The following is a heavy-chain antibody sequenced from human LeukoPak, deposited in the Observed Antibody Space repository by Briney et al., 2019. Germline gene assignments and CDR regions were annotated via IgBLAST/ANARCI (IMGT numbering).Heavy chain of an antibody. CDR2: LYTRGST. CDR3: ARSPGPDLNYYDTSGSYYFDY. CDR1: GGSICSGSYY. J-gene: IGHJ4*02. Sequence: NPSQTLSLTCTVSGGSICSGSYYWSWIRQPAGKGLEWIGRLYTRGSTNYSPSLKRRDTISVDASKNQFSLRLTSVTAADTAVYYCARSPGPDLNYYDTSGSYYFDYWGQGTLVTVSS. V-gene: IGHV4-61*02. D-gene: IGHD3-22*01.